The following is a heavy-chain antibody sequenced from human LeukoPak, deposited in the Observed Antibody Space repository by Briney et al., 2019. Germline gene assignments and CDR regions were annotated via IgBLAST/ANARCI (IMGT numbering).Heavy chain of an antibody. J-gene: IGHJ6*02. D-gene: IGHD1-26*01. CDR2: ISGSGGST. CDR3: AKDSIIVRNGMDV. Sequence: PGGSLRLSCAASGFTFSSYAMSWVRQAPGKGLEWVSAISGSGGSTYYADSVQGRFTISRDNSKNTLYLQMNSLRAEDTAVYYCAKDSIIVRNGMDVWGQGTTVIVSS. CDR1: GFTFSSYA. V-gene: IGHV3-23*01.